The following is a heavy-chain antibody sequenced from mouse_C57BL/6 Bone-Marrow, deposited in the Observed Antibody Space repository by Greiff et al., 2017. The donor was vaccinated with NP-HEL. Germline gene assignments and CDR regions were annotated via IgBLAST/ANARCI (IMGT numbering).Heavy chain of an antibody. CDR3: APLLRYYAMDY. CDR2: IYPRSGNT. CDR1: GYTFTSYG. V-gene: IGHV1-81*01. Sequence: VQLQQSGAELARPGASVKLSCKASGYTFTSYGISWVKQRTGQGLEWIGEIYPRSGNTYYDEKFKGKATLTADKSSSTAYMELRSLTSEDSAVYFCAPLLRYYAMDYWGQGTSVTVSS. J-gene: IGHJ4*01. D-gene: IGHD1-2*01.